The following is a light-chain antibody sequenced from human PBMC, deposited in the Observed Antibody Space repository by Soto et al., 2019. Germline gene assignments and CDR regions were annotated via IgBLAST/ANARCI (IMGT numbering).Light chain of an antibody. J-gene: IGLJ1*01. Sequence: ALTQPASVSGSPGQSITISCTGTSSDVGGYNYVSWYQQHPGKAPKLMIYEVSNRPSGVPDRFSGSKSGTSASLAITGLQAEDEGDYYCQSYASTLSARYVFGTGTKVTVL. V-gene: IGLV2-14*01. CDR3: QSYASTLSARYV. CDR1: SSDVGGYNY. CDR2: EVS.